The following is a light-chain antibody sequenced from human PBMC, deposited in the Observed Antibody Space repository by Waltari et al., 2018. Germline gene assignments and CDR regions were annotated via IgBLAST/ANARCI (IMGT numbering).Light chain of an antibody. Sequence: YVVTQPPSVSVTPGQTATLTCGGENIETKSVNWYQQKPGQAPFLVMFYDNDRPAGSPERFSGSNSGNTATLTINWVEAGDEADYHCQVWDDFIDSGVFGGGTRLSVL. CDR1: NIETKS. J-gene: IGLJ3*02. CDR2: YDN. V-gene: IGLV3-21*04. CDR3: QVWDDFIDSGV.